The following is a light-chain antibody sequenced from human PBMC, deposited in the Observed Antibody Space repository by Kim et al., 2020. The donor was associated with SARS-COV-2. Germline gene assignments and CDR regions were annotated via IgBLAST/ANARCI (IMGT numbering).Light chain of an antibody. CDR3: QQRGSWPPALT. V-gene: IGKV3-11*01. J-gene: IGKJ4*01. CDR2: DAA. Sequence: FPGGSATLTCRASHNVGINLAWYQQTPGQAPSLFIYDAAMRAAGSPDRFSGSGSGTDFTLTIGSLAPEDFAIYYCQQRGSWPPALTFGGGTKLEI. CDR1: HNVGIN.